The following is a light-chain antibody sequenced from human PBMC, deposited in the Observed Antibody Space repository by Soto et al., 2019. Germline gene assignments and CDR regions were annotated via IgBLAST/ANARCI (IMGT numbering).Light chain of an antibody. J-gene: IGKJ2*01. CDR1: QGIRND. Sequence: AIQMTQSPSSLSASVGDRVTITCRASQGIRNDLGWYQQKPGKAPKHLIYGASGLQSGVPSMFSGSGPGPDFTLTFASLQPEGFAAYYCLEDYDHPYTFGQGTKLEIK. CDR2: GAS. V-gene: IGKV1-6*01. CDR3: LEDYDHPYT.